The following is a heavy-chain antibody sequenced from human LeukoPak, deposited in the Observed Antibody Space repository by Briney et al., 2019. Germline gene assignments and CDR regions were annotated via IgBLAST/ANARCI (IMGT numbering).Heavy chain of an antibody. CDR1: GYTFTGYY. J-gene: IGHJ4*02. V-gene: IGHV1-2*02. D-gene: IGHD3-10*01. CDR3: ARRHYYGSGYDY. Sequence: ASVKVSCKASGYTFTGYYMHWVRQAPGQGLEWMGWINPNSGGTNYAQKFQGRVTMTRDTSISTAYLQWSSLKASDTAMNYCARRHYYGSGYDYWGQGTLVTVSP. CDR2: INPNSGGT.